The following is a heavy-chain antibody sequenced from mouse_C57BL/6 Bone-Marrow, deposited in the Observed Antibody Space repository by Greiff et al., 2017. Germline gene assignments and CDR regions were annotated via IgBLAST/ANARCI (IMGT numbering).Heavy chain of an antibody. CDR2: IWTGGGT. CDR3: ARKTAQATYYFDY. J-gene: IGHJ2*01. Sequence: VQLVESGPGLVAPSQSLSITCTVSGFSLTSYAISWVRQPPGKGLAWLGLIWTGGGTNYNSALKSRLSISKDNSKSQVYLKMHSLQTDDTARYYCARKTAQATYYFDYWGQGTTLTVSS. V-gene: IGHV2-9-1*01. D-gene: IGHD3-2*02. CDR1: GFSLTSYA.